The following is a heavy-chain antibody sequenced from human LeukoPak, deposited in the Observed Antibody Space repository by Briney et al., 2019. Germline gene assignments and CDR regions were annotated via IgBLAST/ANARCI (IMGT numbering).Heavy chain of an antibody. CDR3: ATQGSRHCSSTSCYIFDAFDI. CDR2: IIPIFGTA. CDR1: GGTFSSYA. D-gene: IGHD2-2*02. Sequence: SVKVSCKASGGTFSSYAISWVRQAPGQGLEWMGRIIPIFGTANYAQKFQGRVTITTDESTSTAYMELSSLRSEDTAVYYCATQGSRHCSSTSCYIFDAFDIWGQGTMVTVSS. J-gene: IGHJ3*02. V-gene: IGHV1-69*05.